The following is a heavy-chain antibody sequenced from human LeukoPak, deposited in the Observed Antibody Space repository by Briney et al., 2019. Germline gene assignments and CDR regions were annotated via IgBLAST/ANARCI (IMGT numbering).Heavy chain of an antibody. CDR2: ISSSSSTI. D-gene: IGHD6-19*01. J-gene: IGHJ4*02. V-gene: IGHV3-48*02. Sequence: GSLRLSCAASGFTFSSYSMNWVRQAPGKGLEWVSYISSSSSTIYYADSVKGRFTISRDNAKNSLYLQMNSLRDEDTAVYYCARDRYSSGWNNQYYFDYWGQGTLVTVSS. CDR1: GFTFSSYS. CDR3: ARDRYSSGWNNQYYFDY.